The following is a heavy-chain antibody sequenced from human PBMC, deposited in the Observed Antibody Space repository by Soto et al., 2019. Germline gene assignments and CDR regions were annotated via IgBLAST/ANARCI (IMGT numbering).Heavy chain of an antibody. CDR3: ARDSGSWYWFDP. D-gene: IGHD6-13*01. Sequence: QVQLVQSGAEVKKPGSSVKVSCKASGGTFSSYAISWVRQAPGQGLEWMGGIIPIFGTANYAQKFQGRVTNPAGEPTSTAYRELSSLRSEDTAVYYCARDSGSWYWFDPWGQGTLVTVSS. J-gene: IGHJ5*02. CDR1: GGTFSSYA. CDR2: IIPIFGTA. V-gene: IGHV1-69*01.